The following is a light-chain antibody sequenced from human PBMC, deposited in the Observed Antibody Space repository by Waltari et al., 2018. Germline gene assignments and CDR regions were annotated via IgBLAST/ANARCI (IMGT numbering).Light chain of an antibody. Sequence: QSVLTQPPSASGTPGQRVTISCSGSRSNIGSNYVYWYQQVPGTAPKHLIYRNNQLPSGVPDRFSGSKSGTSASLAISGLRSEDEVDYYCAAWDDSLSGRVFGGGTKVTVL. CDR2: RNN. V-gene: IGLV1-47*01. J-gene: IGLJ3*02. CDR3: AAWDDSLSGRV. CDR1: RSNIGSNY.